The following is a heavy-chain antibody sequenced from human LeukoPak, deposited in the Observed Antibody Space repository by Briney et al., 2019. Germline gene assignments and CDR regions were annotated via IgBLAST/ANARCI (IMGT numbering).Heavy chain of an antibody. D-gene: IGHD4-17*01. CDR3: AREPTVTNAFDI. V-gene: IGHV4-59*01. CDR1: GGSISSYY. Sequence: PSETLSLTCTVSGGSISSYYWSWIRQPPGKGLEWIGYIYYSGSTNYNPSLKSRVTISVDTSKNQFSLKLSSVTAADTAVYYCAREPTVTNAFDIWCQGTMVTVSS. CDR2: IYYSGST. J-gene: IGHJ3*02.